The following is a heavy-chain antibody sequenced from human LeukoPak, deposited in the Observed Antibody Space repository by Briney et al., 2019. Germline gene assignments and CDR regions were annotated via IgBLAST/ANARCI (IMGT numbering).Heavy chain of an antibody. D-gene: IGHD5-18*01. J-gene: IGHJ2*01. CDR1: GGSFSGYY. Sequence: SETLSLTCAVYGGSFSGYYWSWIRQPPGKGLEWIGEINHSGSTNYNPSLKSRVTISVDTSKNQFSLKLSSVTAADTAVYYCASIPYSYGFTDLWGRGTLVTVSS. CDR3: ASIPYSYGFTDL. CDR2: INHSGST. V-gene: IGHV4-34*01.